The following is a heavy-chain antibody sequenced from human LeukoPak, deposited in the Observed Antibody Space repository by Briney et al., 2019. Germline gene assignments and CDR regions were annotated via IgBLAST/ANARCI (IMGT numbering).Heavy chain of an antibody. CDR2: INHSGST. CDR3: ARENPDSSGFEGAFDI. V-gene: IGHV4-34*01. CDR1: GGSFSGYY. Sequence: TSETLSLTCAVYGGSFSGYYWSWIRQPPGKGLEWIGEINHSGSTNYNPSLKSRVTISVDTSKNQFSLKLSSVTAADTAVYYCARENPDSSGFEGAFDIWGQGTMVTVSS. J-gene: IGHJ3*02. D-gene: IGHD3-22*01.